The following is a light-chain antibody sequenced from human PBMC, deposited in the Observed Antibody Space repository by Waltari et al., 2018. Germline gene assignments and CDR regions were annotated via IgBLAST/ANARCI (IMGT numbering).Light chain of an antibody. J-gene: IGKJ1*01. CDR2: GAS. CDR1: QSVGRT. CDR3: QHYVRLPAT. Sequence: IVLTQSPGTLSLSPGERATLSCRASQSVGRTLAWYQHKTGQAPRLLIYGASNRATGIPDRFSGSGSGTEFSLTISRLDPEDFAVYYCQHYVRLPATFGQGTKVEMK. V-gene: IGKV3-20*01.